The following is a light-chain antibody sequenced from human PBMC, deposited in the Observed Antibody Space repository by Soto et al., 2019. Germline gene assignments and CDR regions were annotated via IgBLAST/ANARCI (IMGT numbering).Light chain of an antibody. J-gene: IGLJ3*02. CDR2: EVS. CDR1: SSDVGAYNS. CDR3: SSFTRSDTWV. V-gene: IGLV2-14*01. Sequence: QSALTQPASVSGSPGQSITISCTGTSSDVGAYNSVCWHQQHPGKPPKLMIYEVSKRPSGVSDRFSASKSGNTASLTISGLQADDEADYYCSSFTRSDTWVFGGGTKVTVL.